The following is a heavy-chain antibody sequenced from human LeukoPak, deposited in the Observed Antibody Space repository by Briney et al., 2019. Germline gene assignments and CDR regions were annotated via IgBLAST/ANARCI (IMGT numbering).Heavy chain of an antibody. V-gene: IGHV4-34*01. CDR3: ARLCSTSCYRDY. Sequence: SQTLSLTCAVYGGSFSGYYWSWIRQPPGKGLEWIGEINHRGSTNYNPSLKSRVTISVDTSKNQFSLKLSSVTAADTAVYYCARLCSTSCYRDYWGQGTLVTVSS. D-gene: IGHD2-2*01. J-gene: IGHJ4*02. CDR1: GGSFSGYY. CDR2: INHRGST.